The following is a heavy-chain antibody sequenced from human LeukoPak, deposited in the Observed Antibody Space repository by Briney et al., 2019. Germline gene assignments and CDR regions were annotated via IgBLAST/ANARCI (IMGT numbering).Heavy chain of an antibody. CDR1: GFTFSSYA. D-gene: IGHD3-16*01. V-gene: IGHV3-30*04. CDR2: ISYDGSNK. CDR3: ARGASPDEYVWENHRIIPLGKYFQY. J-gene: IGHJ1*01. Sequence: GGSLRLSCAASGFTFSSYAMHWVRQAPGKGLEWVAVISYDGSNKYYADSVKGRFTISRDNSKNTLYLQMNSLRAEDTAVYYCARGASPDEYVWENHRIIPLGKYFQYWGQGTLVTVSS.